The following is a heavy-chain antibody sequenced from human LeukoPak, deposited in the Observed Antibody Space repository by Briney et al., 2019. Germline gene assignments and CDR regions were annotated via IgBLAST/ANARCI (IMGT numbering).Heavy chain of an antibody. D-gene: IGHD6-25*01. CDR3: AKKYEASGAMDV. Sequence: GGSLRLSCAASGFTFSSYVMSWVRQAPGKGLEWVSAISGSGGSTYYADSVKGRFTISRDNSKNTLYLQMNSLRAEDTAVYYCAKKYEASGAMDVWGKGTTVTVSS. J-gene: IGHJ6*03. V-gene: IGHV3-23*01. CDR1: GFTFSSYV. CDR2: ISGSGGST.